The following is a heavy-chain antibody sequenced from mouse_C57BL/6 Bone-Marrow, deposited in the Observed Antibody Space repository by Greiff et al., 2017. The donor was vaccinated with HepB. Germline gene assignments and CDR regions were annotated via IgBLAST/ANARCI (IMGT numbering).Heavy chain of an antibody. CDR1: GYTFTSYW. Sequence: QVQLQQPGAELVKPGASVKMSCKASGYTFTSYWITWVKQRPGQGLEWIGDIYPGSGSTNYNEKFKSKATLTVDTSSSTAYMQLSSLTSEDSAVYYCASDYGSSYPLCNYWGQGTTLTVSA. J-gene: IGHJ2*01. CDR3: ASDYGSSYPLCNY. CDR2: IYPGSGST. V-gene: IGHV1-55*01. D-gene: IGHD1-1*01.